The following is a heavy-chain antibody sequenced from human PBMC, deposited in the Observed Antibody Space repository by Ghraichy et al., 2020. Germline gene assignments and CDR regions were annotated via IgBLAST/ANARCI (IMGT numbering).Heavy chain of an antibody. Sequence: SETLSLTCAVYGGSFSGYYWSWIRQPPGKGLEWIGEINHSGSTNYNPSLKSRVTVSVDTSMNQFSLKLSSVTAADTAVYYCARGPHNYGMDVWGQATTVTVSS. CDR2: INHSGST. J-gene: IGHJ6*02. CDR3: ARGPHNYGMDV. CDR1: GGSFSGYY. V-gene: IGHV4-34*01.